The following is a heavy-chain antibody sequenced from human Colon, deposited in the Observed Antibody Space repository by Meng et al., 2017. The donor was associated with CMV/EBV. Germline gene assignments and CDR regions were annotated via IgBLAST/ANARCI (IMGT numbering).Heavy chain of an antibody. Sequence: GESLKISCTFSGYNVSPHAMNWVRQAPGKGLEWVSYISGGSTTVYYADSVKGRFTICRDNAKNALYLPMNSLRAEDTAVYYCATQTPIVVVSYYGMDVWGQGTTVTVSS. CDR3: ATQTPIVVVSYYGMDV. CDR1: GYNVSPHA. CDR2: ISGGSTTV. D-gene: IGHD3-22*01. V-gene: IGHV3-48*04. J-gene: IGHJ6*02.